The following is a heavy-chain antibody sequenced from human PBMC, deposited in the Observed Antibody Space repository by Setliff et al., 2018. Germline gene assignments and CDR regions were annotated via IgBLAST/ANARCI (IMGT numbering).Heavy chain of an antibody. CDR3: AREQWLDPPGYYYMDV. J-gene: IGHJ6*03. V-gene: IGHV5-51*01. D-gene: IGHD6-19*01. CDR1: GYSFTDYW. Sequence: GESLKISCKGSGYSFTDYWIAWVRQTPGKGLEWMGTIYPGNADTRYSPSFQGQVTISTDTSINTAFLPWNNLKASDTAADMAVYYCAREQWLDPPGYYYMDVWAKGTTVTVSS. CDR2: IYPGNADT.